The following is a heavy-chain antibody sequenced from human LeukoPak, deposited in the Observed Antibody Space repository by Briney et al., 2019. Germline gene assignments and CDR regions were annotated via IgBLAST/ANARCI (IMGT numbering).Heavy chain of an antibody. Sequence: SETLSLTCGVYGGSFSDFYWSWIRQPPGKGLEWIGEMNHSGSSNHNPSLKSRVTISVDMSKRQFSLRLSSVTAADTAVYYCVRGPYGASISKWFDPWGQGTQVIVSP. CDR3: VRGPYGASISKWFDP. CDR1: GGSFSDFY. V-gene: IGHV4-34*01. CDR2: MNHSGSS. D-gene: IGHD4/OR15-4a*01. J-gene: IGHJ5*02.